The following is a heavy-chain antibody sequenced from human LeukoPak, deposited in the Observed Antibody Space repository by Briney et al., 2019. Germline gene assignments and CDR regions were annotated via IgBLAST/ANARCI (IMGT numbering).Heavy chain of an antibody. Sequence: PGGSLRLSCAASGFTFSNYWMHWVRQAPGKGLVWVSRINSDGSITNYADSVKGRFTISRDNAKNTLFLQMNSLRAEDTAVYYCARDVVVTAIGFDYWGQGTPVTVSS. CDR2: INSDGSIT. V-gene: IGHV3-74*01. CDR1: GFTFSNYW. D-gene: IGHD2-21*02. J-gene: IGHJ4*02. CDR3: ARDVVVTAIGFDY.